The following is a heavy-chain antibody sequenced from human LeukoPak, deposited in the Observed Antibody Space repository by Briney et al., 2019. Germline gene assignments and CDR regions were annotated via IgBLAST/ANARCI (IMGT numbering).Heavy chain of an antibody. J-gene: IGHJ4*02. D-gene: IGHD1-26*01. CDR2: INEDGSTT. V-gene: IGHV3-74*01. CDR1: GFTFSSNW. CDR3: VRDLGGRSGH. Sequence: PGGSLRLSCAASGFTFSSNWMHWVSHVPGKGLVWVSRINEDGSTTNYADSVKGRSTIFRDNAKNTLYLQMNSLRAEDTAVYYCVRDLGGRSGHWGQGTLVTVSS.